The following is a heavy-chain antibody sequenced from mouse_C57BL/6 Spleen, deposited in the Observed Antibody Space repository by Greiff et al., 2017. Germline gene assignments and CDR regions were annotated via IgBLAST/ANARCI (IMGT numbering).Heavy chain of an antibody. CDR1: GYTFTSYG. D-gene: IGHD1-1*01. J-gene: IGHJ3*01. Sequence: VQLQQSGAELARPGASVKLSCTASGYTFTSYGISWVKQSTGQGLEWIGEIYPRSGNTYYNEKFKGRVTLTADKSSSTEYMQLRNLTSEDSAVYFCAREGGIYYYGSSAAWFAYWGQGTLVTGSA. CDR2: IYPRSGNT. CDR3: AREGGIYYYGSSAAWFAY. V-gene: IGHV1-81*01.